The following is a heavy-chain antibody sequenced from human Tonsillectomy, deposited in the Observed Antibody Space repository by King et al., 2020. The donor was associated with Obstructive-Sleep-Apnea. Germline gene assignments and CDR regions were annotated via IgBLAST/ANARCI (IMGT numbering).Heavy chain of an antibody. CDR2: ISSSSSYT. CDR3: ARDRVSSRRYYYYGMDV. D-gene: IGHD6-13*01. V-gene: IGHV3-11*06. Sequence: VQLVESGGGLVKPGGSLRLSCAASGFTFSDYYMTWIRQAPGKGLEWVSYISSSSSYTNYADFVKGRFTISRDNATNSLYLQMNSLRAEDTAVYYCARDRVSSRRYYYYGMDVWGQGTTVTVSS. CDR1: GFTFSDYY. J-gene: IGHJ6*02.